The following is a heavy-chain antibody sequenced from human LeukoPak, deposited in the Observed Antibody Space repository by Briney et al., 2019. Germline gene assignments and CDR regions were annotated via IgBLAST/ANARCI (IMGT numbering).Heavy chain of an antibody. CDR3: ARGHHDILTGYYIPFDY. V-gene: IGHV4-34*01. CDR1: GGSFSGYY. Sequence: SETLSLTCAVSGGSFSGYYWRWIRQPPEEGVEGSGEIYLSGSTNYNPPLKRRVTISVDTSKNQFSLKLSSVTAADTAVYYCARGHHDILTGYYIPFDYWGQGTLVTVSS. D-gene: IGHD3-9*01. CDR2: IYLSGST. J-gene: IGHJ4*02.